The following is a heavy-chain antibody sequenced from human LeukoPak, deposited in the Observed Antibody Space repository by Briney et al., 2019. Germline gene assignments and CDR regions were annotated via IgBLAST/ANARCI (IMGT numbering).Heavy chain of an antibody. CDR2: IGGSGSVV. CDR1: LFTFSDYH. V-gene: IGHV3-11*01. J-gene: IGHJ4*02. CDR3: ARDTRRDGFNYLSRIDY. Sequence: GGSLRLSCVASLFTFSDYHMSWIRLTPGKGLEWVSYIGGSGSVVHYADSVKGRFTISRDNAKNSLDLQVNSLTAEDTAVYYCARDTRRDGFNYLSRIDYWGQGTLVTVSS. D-gene: IGHD5-24*01.